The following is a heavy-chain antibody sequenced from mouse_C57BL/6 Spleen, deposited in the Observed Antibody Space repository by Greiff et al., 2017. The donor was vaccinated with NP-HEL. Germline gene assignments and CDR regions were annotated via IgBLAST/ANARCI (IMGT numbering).Heavy chain of an antibody. V-gene: IGHV3-6*01. CDR2: ISYDGSN. D-gene: IGHD4-1*01. CDR3: AITGTLYYFDY. J-gene: IGHJ2*01. CDR1: GYSITSGYY. Sequence: ESGPGLVKPSQSLSLTCSVTGYSITSGYYWNWIRQFPGNKLEWMGYISYDGSNNYNPSLKNRISITRDTSKNQFFLKLNSVTTEDTATYYCAITGTLYYFDYWGQGTTLTVSS.